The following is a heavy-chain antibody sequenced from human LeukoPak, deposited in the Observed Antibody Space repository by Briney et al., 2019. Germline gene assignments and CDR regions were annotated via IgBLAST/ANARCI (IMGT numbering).Heavy chain of an antibody. CDR2: IYYSGNT. CDR3: ARYITGTTRAFDI. Sequence: SETLSLTCTVSGGSISSGAYYWSWIRQHPGKGLEYIGYIYYSGNTYYSPSLKSRVTISVDTSKNQFSLKLSSVTAADTAAYYCARYITGTTRAFDIWGQGTLVTVSS. J-gene: IGHJ3*02. D-gene: IGHD1-20*01. CDR1: GGSISSGAYY. V-gene: IGHV4-31*02.